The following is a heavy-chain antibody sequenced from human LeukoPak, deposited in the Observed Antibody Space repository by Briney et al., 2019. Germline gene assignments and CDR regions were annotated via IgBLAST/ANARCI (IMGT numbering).Heavy chain of an antibody. Sequence: GGSLRLSCAASGFTFSSYGMFWVRQAPGKGLEWVGVIRYDGSQKHYADSVKGRFTISRDNSKDNLYLQMNSLRVEDTAVYYCARLPRIQLWLRSGVPQGGLDYWGQGTLVTVSS. CDR2: IRYDGSQK. CDR1: GFTFSSYG. V-gene: IGHV3-33*01. CDR3: ARLPRIQLWLRSGVPQGGLDY. J-gene: IGHJ4*02. D-gene: IGHD5-18*01.